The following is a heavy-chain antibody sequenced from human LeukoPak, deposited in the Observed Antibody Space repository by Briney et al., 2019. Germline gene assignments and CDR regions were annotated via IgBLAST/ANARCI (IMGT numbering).Heavy chain of an antibody. V-gene: IGHV3-21*04. CDR2: ISSSSSYI. D-gene: IGHD2-15*01. J-gene: IGHJ4*02. CDR3: AKELYCSGGSCAY. Sequence: GGSLRLSCAASGFTFSSYSMNWVRQAPGKGLEWVSSISSSSSYIYYADSVKGRFTISRDNAKNSLYLQMNSLRAEDTAVYYCAKELYCSGGSCAYWGQGTLVTVSS. CDR1: GFTFSSYS.